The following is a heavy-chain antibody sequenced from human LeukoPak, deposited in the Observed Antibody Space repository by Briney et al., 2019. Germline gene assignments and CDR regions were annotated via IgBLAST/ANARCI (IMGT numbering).Heavy chain of an antibody. J-gene: IGHJ4*02. CDR3: ARGSIGAPHHFDY. Sequence: ASVKVSCKASGYTFTGYYMHWVRQAPGQGLEWMGWINTNTGNPTYAQGFTGRFVFSLDTSVSTAYLQISNLKAEDTAVYYCARGSIGAPHHFDYWGQGTLVTVSS. CDR1: GYTFTGYY. D-gene: IGHD3-10*01. CDR2: INTNTGNP. V-gene: IGHV7-4-1*02.